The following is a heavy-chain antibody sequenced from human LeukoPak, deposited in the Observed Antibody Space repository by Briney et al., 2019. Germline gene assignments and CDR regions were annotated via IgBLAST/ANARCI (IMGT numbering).Heavy chain of an antibody. J-gene: IGHJ4*02. CDR3: ASQTIAAAGGYFDY. D-gene: IGHD6-13*01. CDR2: ISYSGST. V-gene: IGHV4-61*08. Sequence: SQTLSLTCTVSGGSISSSGYYWSWIRQPPGKGLEWIGYISYSGSTNYNPSLKSRVTMSLDTSKNQFSLKLSSVTPADTAVYYCASQTIAAAGGYFDYWGQGTLVTVSS. CDR1: GGSISSSGYY.